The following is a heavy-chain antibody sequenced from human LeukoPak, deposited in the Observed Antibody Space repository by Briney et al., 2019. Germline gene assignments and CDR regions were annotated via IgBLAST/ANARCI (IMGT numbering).Heavy chain of an antibody. CDR1: GYTFTGYY. D-gene: IGHD3-22*01. CDR3: ARDRVDYYDSKETDY. J-gene: IGHJ4*02. CDR2: INPNSGGT. Sequence: ASVKVSCKASGYTFTGYYMHWVRQAPGQGLEWMGWINPNSGGTNYAQKFQGRVTMTRDTSISTAYMELGRLRSDDTAVYYCARDRVDYYDSKETDYWGQGTLVTVSS. V-gene: IGHV1-2*02.